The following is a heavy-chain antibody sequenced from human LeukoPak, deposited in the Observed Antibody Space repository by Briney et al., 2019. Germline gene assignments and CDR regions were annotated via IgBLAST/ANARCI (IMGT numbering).Heavy chain of an antibody. CDR1: GFTFSSYA. CDR3: ARDYYDSSGYYIDY. Sequence: GGSLRLSCAASGFTFSSYAMSWVRQAPGKGLEWVSVIYSGGSTYYADSVKGRFTISRDNSKNTLYLQMNSLRAEDTAVYYCARDYYDSSGYYIDYWGQGTLVTVSS. V-gene: IGHV3-53*01. D-gene: IGHD3-22*01. J-gene: IGHJ4*02. CDR2: IYSGGST.